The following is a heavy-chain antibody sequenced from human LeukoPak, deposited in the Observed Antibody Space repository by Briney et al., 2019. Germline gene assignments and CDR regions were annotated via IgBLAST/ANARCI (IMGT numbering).Heavy chain of an antibody. D-gene: IGHD2-2*01. V-gene: IGHV1-69*13. CDR2: INPIFGTA. CDR1: GYTFTSYA. Sequence: ASVKVSCKGSGYTFTSYAMNWVRQAPGQGLEWMGGINPIFGTANYAQKFQGRVTITADESTSTASMELSSLRSEDTAVYYCARPIDCSSTSCPRSFDYWGQGTLVTVSS. J-gene: IGHJ4*02. CDR3: ARPIDCSSTSCPRSFDY.